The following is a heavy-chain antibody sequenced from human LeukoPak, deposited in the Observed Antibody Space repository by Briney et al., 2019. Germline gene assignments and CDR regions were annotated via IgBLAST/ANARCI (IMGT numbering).Heavy chain of an antibody. V-gene: IGHV3-21*01. J-gene: IGHJ3*02. Sequence: KSGGSLRLSCTTSGFTFNAYSMNWVRQAPGRGLEWVSSISSSSSYKYYADSVKGRVTISRDNAKNSLYLQMNSLRAEDTAVYYCARDPYAFDIWGQGTMVTVSS. CDR3: ARDPYAFDI. CDR1: GFTFNAYS. CDR2: ISSSSSYK.